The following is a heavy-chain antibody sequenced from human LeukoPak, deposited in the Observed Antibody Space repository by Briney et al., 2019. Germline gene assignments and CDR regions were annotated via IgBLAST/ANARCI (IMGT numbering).Heavy chain of an antibody. Sequence: GGSLRLSCAASGFTFSSYAMSWVRQAPGKGLEWVAFIRYDGSNKYYADSVKGRFTISRDNSKNTLYLQMNSLRAEDTAVYYCAKDSFRFLEWLSYFDYWGQGTLVTVSS. V-gene: IGHV3-30*02. J-gene: IGHJ4*02. CDR2: IRYDGSNK. CDR1: GFTFSSYA. CDR3: AKDSFRFLEWLSYFDY. D-gene: IGHD3-3*01.